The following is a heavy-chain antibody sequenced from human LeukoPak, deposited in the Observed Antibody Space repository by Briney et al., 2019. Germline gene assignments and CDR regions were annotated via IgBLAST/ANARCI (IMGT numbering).Heavy chain of an antibody. D-gene: IGHD1-7*01. CDR3: ARDRTGTTPY. Sequence: GASVKVSCKASGYTFTSYGISWVRQAPGQGLEWMGRINPNSGGTNYAQKFQGRVTMTRDTSISTAYMELSRLRSDDTAVYYCARDRTGTTPYWGQGTLVTVSS. CDR2: INPNSGGT. CDR1: GYTFTSYG. V-gene: IGHV1-2*06. J-gene: IGHJ4*02.